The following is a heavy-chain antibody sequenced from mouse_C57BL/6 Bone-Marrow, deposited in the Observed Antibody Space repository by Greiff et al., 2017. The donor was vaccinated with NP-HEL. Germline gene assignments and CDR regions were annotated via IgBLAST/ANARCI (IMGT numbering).Heavy chain of an antibody. CDR1: GYTFTSYG. CDR2: IYPRSGNT. J-gene: IGHJ2*01. V-gene: IGHV1-81*01. Sequence: QVQLKQSGAELARPGASVKLSCKASGYTFTSYGISWVKQRPGQGLEWIGEIYPRSGNTYYNEKFKGKATLTADKSSSTAYMELRSLTSEDSAVYFCASSYYGSTLYYLDYWGQGTTLTVSA. D-gene: IGHD1-1*01. CDR3: ASSYYGSTLYYLDY.